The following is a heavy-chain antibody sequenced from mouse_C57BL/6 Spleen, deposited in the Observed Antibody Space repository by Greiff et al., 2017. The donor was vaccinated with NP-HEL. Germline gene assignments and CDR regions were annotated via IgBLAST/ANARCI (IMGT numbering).Heavy chain of an antibody. Sequence: QVQLQQSGAELVKPGASVKISCKASGYAFRSYWMNWVKQRPGKGLEWIGQIYPGDGDPNYNGKFKGKATLTADKSSSTAYMQLSSLTSEDSAVYFCARGGIRLRYFDYWGQGTTLTVSS. J-gene: IGHJ2*01. CDR1: GYAFRSYW. D-gene: IGHD2-2*01. CDR3: ARGGIRLRYFDY. CDR2: IYPGDGDP. V-gene: IGHV1-80*01.